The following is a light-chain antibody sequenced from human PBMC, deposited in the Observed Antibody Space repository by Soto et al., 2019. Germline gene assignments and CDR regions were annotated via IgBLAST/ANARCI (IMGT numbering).Light chain of an antibody. CDR3: QRYNSYYS. J-gene: IGKJ2*03. Sequence: DIQMTQSPSTLSASVGDRVTITCPASQSISSWLAWYQQKPGKAPNLLIYDAASLESGVPSRFSGSGSVTEFALTLSSLQPDDCETYFCQRYNSYYSFGQGTKREIK. CDR2: DAA. CDR1: QSISSW. V-gene: IGKV1-5*01.